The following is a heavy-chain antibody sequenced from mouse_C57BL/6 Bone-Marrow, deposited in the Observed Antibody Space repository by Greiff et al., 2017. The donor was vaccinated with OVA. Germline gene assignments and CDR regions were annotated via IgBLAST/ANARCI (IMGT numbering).Heavy chain of an antibody. Sequence: EVMLVESGGGLVQPGGSLKLSCAASGFTFSDYYMYWVRQTPEKRLEWVAYISNGGGSTYYPDTVKGRFTISRDNAKNTLYLQMIRLKSEDTAMYYCARRYDYDWAMDYWGQGTSVTVSS. D-gene: IGHD2-4*01. CDR3: ARRYDYDWAMDY. CDR2: ISNGGGST. CDR1: GFTFSDYY. J-gene: IGHJ4*01. V-gene: IGHV5-12*01.